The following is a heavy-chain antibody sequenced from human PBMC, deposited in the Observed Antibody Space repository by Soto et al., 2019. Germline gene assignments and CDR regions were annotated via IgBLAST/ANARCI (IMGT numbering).Heavy chain of an antibody. J-gene: IGHJ6*02. D-gene: IGHD6-19*01. Sequence: EVQLLESGGGLVQPGGSLRLSCAASGFTFSSYALNWVRQAPGKGLQWVSVISGSGSSTHYTDSVKGRFAISRDNSKNRLYLQMSCLRAEDTDVYYCAKLRGYNSDWHHTDYSMDVWGQGTTVTVSS. CDR1: GFTFSSYA. V-gene: IGHV3-23*01. CDR3: AKLRGYNSDWHHTDYSMDV. CDR2: ISGSGSST.